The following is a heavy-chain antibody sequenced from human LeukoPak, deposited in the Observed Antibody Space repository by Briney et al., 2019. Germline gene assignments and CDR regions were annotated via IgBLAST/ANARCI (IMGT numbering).Heavy chain of an antibody. Sequence: GVSVKVSCKASGYTFTGYYMHWVRQAPGQGLEWMGWINPNSGGTNYAQKFQGRVTMTRDTSISTAYMELSRLRSDDTAVYYCARDLGSATGYSSGWYSGPTPPRDDFQHWGQGTLVTVSS. V-gene: IGHV1-2*02. D-gene: IGHD6-19*01. CDR1: GYTFTGYY. CDR3: ARDLGSATGYSSGWYSGPTPPRDDFQH. J-gene: IGHJ1*01. CDR2: INPNSGGT.